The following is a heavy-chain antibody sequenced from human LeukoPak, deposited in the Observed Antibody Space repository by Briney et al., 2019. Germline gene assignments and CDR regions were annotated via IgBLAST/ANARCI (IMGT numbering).Heavy chain of an antibody. V-gene: IGHV3-30*02. Sequence: PGGSLRLSCAASGFTFSSYGMHWVRQAPGKGLEWVGFIHYDGSNKYYADTVKGRFTISRDNSKNTLYLQMNSLRAEDTAVYYCAKDASSGFTRYFDYWRQGTLITVSA. D-gene: IGHD6-19*01. CDR1: GFTFSSYG. J-gene: IGHJ4*02. CDR2: IHYDGSNK. CDR3: AKDASSGFTRYFDY.